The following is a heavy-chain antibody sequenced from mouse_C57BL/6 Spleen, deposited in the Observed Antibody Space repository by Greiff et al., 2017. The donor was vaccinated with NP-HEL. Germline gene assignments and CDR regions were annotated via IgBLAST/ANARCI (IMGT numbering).Heavy chain of an antibody. J-gene: IGHJ2*01. V-gene: IGHV5-6*01. CDR3: ARHQTAQAYYFDY. Sequence: EVMLVESGGDLVKPGGSLKLSCAASGFTFSSYGMSWVRQTPDKRLEWVATISSGGSYTYYPDSVKGRFTISRDNAKNTLYLQMSSLKSEDTAMYYCARHQTAQAYYFDYWGQGTTLTVSS. D-gene: IGHD3-2*02. CDR2: ISSGGSYT. CDR1: GFTFSSYG.